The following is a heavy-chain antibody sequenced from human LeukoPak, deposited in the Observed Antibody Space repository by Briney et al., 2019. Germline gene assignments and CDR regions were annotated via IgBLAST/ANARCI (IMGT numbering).Heavy chain of an antibody. CDR2: ISSSSSYI. D-gene: IGHD2-2*01. CDR3: ARDSGIVVVPAAIGY. J-gene: IGHJ4*02. Sequence: GGSLRLSCAASGFTFSSYSMDWVRQAPGKGLEWVSSISSSSSYIYYADSVKGRFTISRDNAKNSLYLQMNSLRAEDTAVYYCARDSGIVVVPAAIGYWGQGTLVTVSS. CDR1: GFTFSSYS. V-gene: IGHV3-21*01.